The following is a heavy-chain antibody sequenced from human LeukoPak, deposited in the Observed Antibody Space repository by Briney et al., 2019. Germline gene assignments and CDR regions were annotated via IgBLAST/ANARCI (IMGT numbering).Heavy chain of an antibody. CDR3: ATLSRGAPNDY. CDR2: MNPNSGNT. J-gene: IGHJ4*02. V-gene: IGHV1-8*01. Sequence: GASVKVSCKASGYTFTSYDINWVRQAPGRGLEWMGWMNPNSGNTGYAQKFQGRVTMTRNTSISTAYMELSSLRSEDTAVYYCATLSRGAPNDYWGQGTLVTVSS. D-gene: IGHD3-16*01. CDR1: GYTFTSYD.